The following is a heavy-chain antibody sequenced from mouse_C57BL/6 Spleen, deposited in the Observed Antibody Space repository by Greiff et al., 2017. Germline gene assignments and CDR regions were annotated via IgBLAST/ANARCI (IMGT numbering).Heavy chain of an antibody. CDR1: GYTFTDYE. D-gene: IGHD2-3*01. J-gene: IGHJ3*01. CDR3: TKWLLRFAY. V-gene: IGHV1-15*01. Sequence: QVQLKQSGAELVRPGASVTLSCKASGYTFTDYEMHWVKQTPVHGLEWIGAIDPETGGTAYNQKFKGKAILTADKSSSTAYMELRSLTSEDAAVYYCTKWLLRFAYWGQGTLVTVSA. CDR2: IDPETGGT.